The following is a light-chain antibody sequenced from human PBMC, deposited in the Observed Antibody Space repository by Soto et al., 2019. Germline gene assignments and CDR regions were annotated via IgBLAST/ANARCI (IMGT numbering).Light chain of an antibody. Sequence: DIQMTQSPSSLSASVGDRVTITCQASQDISNYLNWYQQKPGKAPKLLIYDASNLETGVPSRCSGSGSGADFTCTISSLQPEDIAAYYCQQYDNRPLTFGGGTKVEIK. CDR1: QDISNY. V-gene: IGKV1-33*01. J-gene: IGKJ4*01. CDR2: DAS. CDR3: QQYDNRPLT.